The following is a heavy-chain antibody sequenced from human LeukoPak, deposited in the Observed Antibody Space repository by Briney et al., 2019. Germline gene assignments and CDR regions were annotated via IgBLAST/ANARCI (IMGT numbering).Heavy chain of an antibody. CDR3: ASGNILPGYDY. Sequence: PGGSLRLSCAASGFTFSSYDIHWVRHATGKCLEWVSAIGHGVDIYYRGSVKGRFTISRENAKKSLYLQMNSMRAGDTALYYCASGNILPGYDYWGQGTLVTVSS. J-gene: IGHJ4*02. D-gene: IGHD3-9*01. CDR2: IGHGVDI. CDR1: GFTFSSYD. V-gene: IGHV3-13*04.